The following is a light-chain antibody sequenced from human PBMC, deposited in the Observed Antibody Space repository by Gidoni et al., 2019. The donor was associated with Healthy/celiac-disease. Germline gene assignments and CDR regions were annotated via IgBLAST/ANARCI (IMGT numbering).Light chain of an antibody. V-gene: IGLV1-44*01. CDR1: SPNIGSNT. CDR3: AAWDDSLNGL. CDR2: SNN. Sequence: QSVLTQPPSASGTPGQRVTISCSGSSPNIGSNTVNWYQQLPGTAPKLLIYSNNQRPSGAPDRFSGSKSGTSASLAISGLQSEDEADYYCAAWDDSLNGLFGGGTKLTVL. J-gene: IGLJ3*02.